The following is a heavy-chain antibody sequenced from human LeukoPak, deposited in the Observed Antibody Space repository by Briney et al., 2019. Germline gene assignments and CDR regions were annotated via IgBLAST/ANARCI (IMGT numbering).Heavy chain of an antibody. CDR2: INHSGST. Sequence: ASETLSLTCAVYGGSFSGYYWSWIRQPPGKGLEWIGEINHSGSTNYNPSLKSRVTISVDTSKNQFSLKLSSVTAADTAVYYCARYKVWTHRYSSYYYYYGMDVWGQGTTVTVSS. J-gene: IGHJ6*02. V-gene: IGHV4-34*01. CDR3: ARYKVWTHRYSSYYYYYGMDV. CDR1: GGSFSGYY. D-gene: IGHD2-21*01.